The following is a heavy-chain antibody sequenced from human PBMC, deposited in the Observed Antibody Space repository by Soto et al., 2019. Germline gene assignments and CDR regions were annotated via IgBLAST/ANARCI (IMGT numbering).Heavy chain of an antibody. D-gene: IGHD5-12*01. CDR1: GGTFSSYA. V-gene: IGHV1-69*05. Sequence: SVKVSCKASGGTFSSYAISWVRQAPGQGLEWMGGTIPIFGTANYAQKFQGRVTLTTDESTSTAYMELSSLRSEDTAVYYCARSEWLRLRHYSYDGMDVWGQGTTVTVSS. CDR2: TIPIFGTA. J-gene: IGHJ6*02. CDR3: ARSEWLRLRHYSYDGMDV.